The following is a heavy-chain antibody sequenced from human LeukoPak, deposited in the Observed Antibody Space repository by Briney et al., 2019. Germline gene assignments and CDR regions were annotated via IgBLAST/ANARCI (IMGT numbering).Heavy chain of an antibody. V-gene: IGHV3-23*01. CDR1: GFTFSSYG. J-gene: IGHJ4*02. CDR2: ISGSGGST. D-gene: IGHD5-12*01. Sequence: GGSLRLSCAASGFTFSSYGMSWVRQAPGKGLEWVSAISGSGGSTYYADSVKGRFTIPRDNSKNTLYLQMNSLRAEDTAVYYCAKAPSAAHGYSGYGVLYYFDYWGQGTLVTVSS. CDR3: AKAPSAAHGYSGYGVLYYFDY.